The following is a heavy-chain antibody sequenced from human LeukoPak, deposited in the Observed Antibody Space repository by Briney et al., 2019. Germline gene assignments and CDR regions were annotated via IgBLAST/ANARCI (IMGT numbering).Heavy chain of an antibody. Sequence: GGSLRLSCTASGFTFGDYAMSWVRQAPGKGLVWVGFIRSKAYGGTTEYAASVKGRFTISRDDSKSIAYLQMNSLKTEDTAVYYCTRAPRLLWFGELCYYFDYWGQGTLVTVSS. CDR3: TRAPRLLWFGELCYYFDY. CDR1: GFTFGDYA. D-gene: IGHD3-10*01. J-gene: IGHJ4*02. CDR2: IRSKAYGGTT. V-gene: IGHV3-49*04.